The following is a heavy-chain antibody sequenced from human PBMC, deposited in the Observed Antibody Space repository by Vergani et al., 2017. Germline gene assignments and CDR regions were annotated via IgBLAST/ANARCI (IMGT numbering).Heavy chain of an antibody. D-gene: IGHD3-16*01. CDR1: EYSFGNYW. Sequence: EVELVQSGPEMRKPGESLKISCKGSEYSFGNYWIGWVRQMPGKGLEWMGIIYPADSDTRYSPSFQGQVTISADKSISTAFRQWDSLKASDTAVYYCAGHTAYTDSGGQGTLVTVSS. V-gene: IGHV5-51*01. CDR3: AGHTAYTDS. CDR2: IYPADSDT. J-gene: IGHJ4*02.